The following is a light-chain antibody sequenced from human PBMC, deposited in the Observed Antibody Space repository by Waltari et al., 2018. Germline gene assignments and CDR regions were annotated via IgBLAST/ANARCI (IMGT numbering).Light chain of an antibody. Sequence: QSALTQPASVSGSPGQSITISCTGASSDVGTYNYVSWYQQYPGKAPKLMIYDVSNRPSGVSNRFSGSKSGSTASLTISGLQAEDEADYYCSSYTSSSTLVFGGGTKLTVL. CDR2: DVS. J-gene: IGLJ2*01. V-gene: IGLV2-14*01. CDR3: SSYTSSSTLV. CDR1: SSDVGTYNY.